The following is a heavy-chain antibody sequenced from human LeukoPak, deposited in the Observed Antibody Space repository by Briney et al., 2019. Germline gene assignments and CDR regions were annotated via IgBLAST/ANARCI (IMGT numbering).Heavy chain of an antibody. V-gene: IGHV3-11*04. CDR1: GFTFSDCY. CDR2: ISPDDTDV. Sequence: GGSLRLSCVASGFTFSDCYMSWIRQAPGKGLEWVSYISPDDTDVDYADSLKGRFTISRDNAKNSLFLQMNSLRAEDTAAYYCARNHGDYWGQGTVVTVSS. CDR3: ARNHGDY. D-gene: IGHD1-14*01. J-gene: IGHJ4*02.